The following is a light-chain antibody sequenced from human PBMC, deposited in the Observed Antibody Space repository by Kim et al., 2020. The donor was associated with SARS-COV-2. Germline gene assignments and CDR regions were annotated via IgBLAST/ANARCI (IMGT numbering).Light chain of an antibody. CDR3: QSADSSGIYTV. J-gene: IGLJ3*02. CDR2: KDS. CDR1: ALPKQY. Sequence: SYELTQPPSVSVSPGQTARITCSGDALPKQYAYWYQQKPGQAPLLVIYKDSKRPSGIPERFSGSSSGTTVTLTISGVQAEDEADYYCQSADSSGIYTVFGGGTQLTVL. V-gene: IGLV3-25*03.